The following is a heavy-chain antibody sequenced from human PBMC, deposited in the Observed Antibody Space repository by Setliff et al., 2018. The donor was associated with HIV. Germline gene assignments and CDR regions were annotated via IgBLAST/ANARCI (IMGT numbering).Heavy chain of an antibody. CDR1: GFSVSVNY. Sequence: GGSLRLSCAASGFSVSVNYMSWVRQAPGKGLEWVSVIYSSGDTYCENSVKGRFTISRDSSKNMVFLQMNSLRVEDTALYYCARGDVSTWYAFDLWGQGTMVTVSS. CDR3: ARGDVSTWYAFDL. CDR2: IYSSGDT. D-gene: IGHD6-13*01. V-gene: IGHV3-53*01. J-gene: IGHJ3*01.